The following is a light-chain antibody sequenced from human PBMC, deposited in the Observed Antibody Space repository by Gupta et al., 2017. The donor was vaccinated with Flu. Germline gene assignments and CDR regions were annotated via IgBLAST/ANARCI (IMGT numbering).Light chain of an antibody. V-gene: IGLV1-51*02. CDR1: SPNIGANY. CDR2: ENN. J-gene: IGLJ1*01. CDR3: GTWDNSLTNGRV. Sequence: QSVLTQPPSVSAAPGQKLTISCSGSSPNIGANYVSWYQQRPGTAPKLLIYENNKRPAGIPDRFSGSKSGTSATLGITGLQTGDEADYYCGTWDNSLTNGRVFGTGTKVTVL.